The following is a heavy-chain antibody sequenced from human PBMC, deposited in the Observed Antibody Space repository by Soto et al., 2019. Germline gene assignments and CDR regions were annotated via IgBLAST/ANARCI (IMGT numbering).Heavy chain of an antibody. CDR3: ARDRRPDPPEYWFDP. CDR2: ISYDGSNK. J-gene: IGHJ5*02. CDR1: GFTFSSYA. D-gene: IGHD3-10*01. Sequence: GGSLRLSCAASGFTFSSYAMHWVRQAPGKGLEWVAVISYDGSNKYYADSVKGRFTISRDNSKNTLYLQMNSLRSEDTAVYYCARDRRPDPPEYWFDPWGQGTLVTVSS. V-gene: IGHV3-30-3*01.